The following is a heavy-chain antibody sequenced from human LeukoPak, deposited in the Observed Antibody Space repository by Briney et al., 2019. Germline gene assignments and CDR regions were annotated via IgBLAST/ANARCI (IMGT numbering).Heavy chain of an antibody. D-gene: IGHD3-22*01. Sequence: GGSLRLSCAASGFTFSSYSMNWVRQAPGKGLEWVSSISSSSSYIYYADSVKGRFTISRDNAKNSLYLQMNSLRAEDTAVYYCARRDYYDSSDDWFDPWGQGTLVTVSS. CDR2: ISSSSSYI. V-gene: IGHV3-21*01. J-gene: IGHJ5*02. CDR1: GFTFSSYS. CDR3: ARRDYYDSSDDWFDP.